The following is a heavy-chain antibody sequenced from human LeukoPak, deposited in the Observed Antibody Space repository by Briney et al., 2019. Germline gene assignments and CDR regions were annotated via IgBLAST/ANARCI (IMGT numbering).Heavy chain of an antibody. CDR1: GFTFRNYA. CDR3: ARETRLHSGSYSNDAFDI. V-gene: IGHV4-59*01. D-gene: IGHD1-26*01. J-gene: IGHJ3*02. Sequence: GSLRLSCPASGFTFRNYAMSWIRQPPGKGLEWIGYISYSGSTDYNPSLKSRVTISLDTSKNQFSLRLSSVTAADTAVYYCARETRLHSGSYSNDAFDIWGQGTMVTVSS. CDR2: ISYSGST.